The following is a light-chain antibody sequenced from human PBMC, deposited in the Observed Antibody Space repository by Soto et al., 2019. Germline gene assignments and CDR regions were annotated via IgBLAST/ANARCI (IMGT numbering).Light chain of an antibody. CDR3: QQYNSYSIT. Sequence: IQMPQSPSTLSASVVYIVPINCLASQSIGDWLAWCQQRPGKPPTLLIYDASVSASGIPTRFSGSGSGTEFTLTITGLQPDDFATYYCQQYNSYSITFGNGTQLEIK. V-gene: IGKV1-5*01. J-gene: IGKJ5*01. CDR1: QSIGDW. CDR2: DAS.